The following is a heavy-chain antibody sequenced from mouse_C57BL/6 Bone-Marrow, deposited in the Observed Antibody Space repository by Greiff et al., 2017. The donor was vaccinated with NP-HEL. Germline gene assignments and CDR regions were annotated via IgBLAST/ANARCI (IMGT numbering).Heavy chain of an antibody. CDR2: IHPNSGST. CDR3: ARDYYGGLDY. CDR1: GYTFTSYW. J-gene: IGHJ2*01. V-gene: IGHV1-64*01. Sequence: QVQLQQPGAELVKPGASVKLSCTASGYTFTSYWMHWVKQRPGQGLEWIGMIHPNSGSTNYNEKFKSKATLTVDTSSSTAYMQLSSLTSEDTAVYDCARDYYGGLDYCGQGTTLTVTA. D-gene: IGHD1-1*02.